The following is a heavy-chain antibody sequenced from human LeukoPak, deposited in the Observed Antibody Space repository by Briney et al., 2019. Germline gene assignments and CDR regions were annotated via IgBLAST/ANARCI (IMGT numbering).Heavy chain of an antibody. CDR1: GFTFSSYS. Sequence: GGSLRLSCAASGFTFSSYSMNWVRQAPGKGLEWVSSISSSSSYIYYADSVKGRFTISRDNAKNSLYLQMNSLRAEDTAVYYCAREARVVPAAMSFPMGCWFDPWGQGTLVTVSS. D-gene: IGHD2-2*01. J-gene: IGHJ5*02. CDR3: AREARVVPAAMSFPMGCWFDP. CDR2: ISSSSSYI. V-gene: IGHV3-21*01.